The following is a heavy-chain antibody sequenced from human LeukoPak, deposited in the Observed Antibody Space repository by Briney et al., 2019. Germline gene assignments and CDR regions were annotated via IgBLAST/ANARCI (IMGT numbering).Heavy chain of an antibody. V-gene: IGHV3-33*08. D-gene: IGHD1-7*01. CDR1: GFSFSSYG. Sequence: GGSLRLPCAASGFSFSSYGMHWVRQAPGKGLEWVAVIWFDGSTKYYGDSVKGRFTISRDNSKDTLYLQMNSLRAEDTAVYYCATLPRTYGPLDYWGQGTLVTVSS. J-gene: IGHJ4*02. CDR2: IWFDGSTK. CDR3: ATLPRTYGPLDY.